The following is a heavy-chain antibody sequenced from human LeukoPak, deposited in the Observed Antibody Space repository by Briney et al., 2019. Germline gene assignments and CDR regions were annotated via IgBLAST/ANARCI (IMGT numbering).Heavy chain of an antibody. CDR2: INPGDGST. D-gene: IGHD3-22*01. Sequence: ASVKVSCKASGYTFSLYYLHWVRQAPGQGPEWMGMINPGDGSTTYRQKFQGRVTMTRDMSTSTVYMELSSLRSEDTAVYYCARATYYYDSSGYSPDSDYWGQGTLVTVSS. J-gene: IGHJ4*02. V-gene: IGHV1-46*01. CDR3: ARATYYYDSSGYSPDSDY. CDR1: GYTFSLYY.